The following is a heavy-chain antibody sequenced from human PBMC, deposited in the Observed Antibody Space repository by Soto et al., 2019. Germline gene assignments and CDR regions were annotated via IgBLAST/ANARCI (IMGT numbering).Heavy chain of an antibody. Sequence: KTSETLSLTXTVSGASITFGGYSWSWIRQTPGKGLEWIGYINHLETTFYNPSFESRLTLSIDRAKNQFSLKLHSMSAADRAVYFCARGGGSDSFDYWGQGILVTVSS. J-gene: IGHJ4*02. CDR1: GASITFGGYS. CDR2: INHLETT. V-gene: IGHV4-30-2*01. D-gene: IGHD1-26*01. CDR3: ARGGGSDSFDY.